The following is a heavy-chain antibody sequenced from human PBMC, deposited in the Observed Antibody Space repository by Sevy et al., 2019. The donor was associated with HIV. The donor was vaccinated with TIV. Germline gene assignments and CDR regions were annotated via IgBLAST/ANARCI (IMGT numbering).Heavy chain of an antibody. D-gene: IGHD6-19*01. CDR3: ATPLPSGWYEGTGGYFDL. J-gene: IGHJ2*01. CDR2: LYSTGAT. V-gene: IGHV4-39*02. Sequence: SETLSLTCTISGGSISSSSYYWGWIRQPPGKGLEWMGSLYSTGATSYNPSLESRVSVYAVTYRNRFYLKLDSVSAADTAVYYCATPLPSGWYEGTGGYFDLWGRGTLVTVSS. CDR1: GGSISSSSYY.